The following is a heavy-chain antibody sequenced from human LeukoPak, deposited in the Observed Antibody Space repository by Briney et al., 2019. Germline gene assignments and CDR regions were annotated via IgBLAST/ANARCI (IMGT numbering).Heavy chain of an antibody. CDR1: GFTFSSAA. D-gene: IGHD6-19*01. CDR2: ISSSGGST. Sequence: GGSLRLSCAASGFTFSSAAMSWVRQAPGKGLEWVSIISSSGGSTYYADSVKGRFIISRDNSKNTLYLQMNSLRAEDTAVYYCAKVRVSIAVALKPDFDYWGQGTLVTVSS. J-gene: IGHJ4*02. CDR3: AKVRVSIAVALKPDFDY. V-gene: IGHV3-23*01.